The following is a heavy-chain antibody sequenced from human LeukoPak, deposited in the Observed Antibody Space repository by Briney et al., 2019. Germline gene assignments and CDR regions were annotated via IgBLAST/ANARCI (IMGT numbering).Heavy chain of an antibody. D-gene: IGHD3-22*01. J-gene: IGHJ6*02. V-gene: IGHV3-23*01. Sequence: GGSLRLSCAASGFTFSSYAMSWVRQAPGKGLEWVSAISGSGGSTYYADSVKGRFTISRDNSKNTLYLQMSSLRAEDTAVYYCAKDRNYYDSSVGMDVWGQGTTVTVSS. CDR1: GFTFSSYA. CDR3: AKDRNYYDSSVGMDV. CDR2: ISGSGGST.